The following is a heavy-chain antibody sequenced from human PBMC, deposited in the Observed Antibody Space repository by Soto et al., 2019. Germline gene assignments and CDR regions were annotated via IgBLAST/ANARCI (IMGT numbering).Heavy chain of an antibody. D-gene: IGHD3-10*01. Sequence: SETLSLTCDVYGGSFSGYYWSWIRQPPGKGLEWIGEINHSGSTNYNPSLKSRVTISVDTSKNQFSLKLSSVTAADTAVYYCSSGYYYYYGMDVWGQGTTVTVSS. CDR1: GGSFSGYY. V-gene: IGHV4-34*01. CDR2: INHSGST. J-gene: IGHJ6*02. CDR3: SSGYYYYYGMDV.